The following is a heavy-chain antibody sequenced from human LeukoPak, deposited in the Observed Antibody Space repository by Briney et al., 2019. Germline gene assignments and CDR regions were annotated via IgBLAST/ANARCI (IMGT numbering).Heavy chain of an antibody. CDR1: EFTFSSYW. CDR3: ARDLYFQH. V-gene: IGHV3-7*01. CDR2: IKQDGSEK. J-gene: IGHJ1*01. Sequence: GGSLRLSCAASEFTFSSYWMSWVRQAPGKGLEWVANIKQDGSEKYYVDSVKGRFTISRDNAENSLYLQMNSLRAEDTAVYYCARDLYFQHWGQGTLVTVSS.